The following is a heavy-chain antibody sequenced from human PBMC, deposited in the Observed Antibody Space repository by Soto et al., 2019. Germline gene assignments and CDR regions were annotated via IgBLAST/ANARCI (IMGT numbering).Heavy chain of an antibody. CDR1: GGTFSTNA. V-gene: IGHV1-69*01. CDR3: ARHADAGSFHNWFDP. J-gene: IGHJ5*02. CDR2: IIPIFGTA. Sequence: QVQLVQSGAEVKKPGSSVNVSCKASGGTFSTNAIAWVRQAPGQGLEWMGGIIPIFGTANYAQKFQGRVTITADESTSTAYMEMSSLRSEDTAVYYCARHADAGSFHNWFDPGGQGTLVTVSS. D-gene: IGHD2-15*01.